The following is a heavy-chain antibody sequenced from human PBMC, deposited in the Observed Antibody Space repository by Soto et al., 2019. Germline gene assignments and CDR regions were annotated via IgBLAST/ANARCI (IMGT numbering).Heavy chain of an antibody. CDR1: GFTFTNYA. V-gene: IGHV3-64D*06. D-gene: IGHD5-18*01. CDR2: ISSTEGST. Sequence: GGSLRLSCSASGFTFTNYAIHWIRQAPGKGLEYVSAISSTEGSTYYADSVKGRFTISRDNSKNTLYLQMSSLRAEDTAVYYCVSRIHLLFDYWGQGTLVTVSS. J-gene: IGHJ4*02. CDR3: VSRIHLLFDY.